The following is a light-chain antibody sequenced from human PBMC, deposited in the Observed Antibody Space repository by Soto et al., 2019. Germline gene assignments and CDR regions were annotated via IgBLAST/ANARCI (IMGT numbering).Light chain of an antibody. CDR2: GAS. Sequence: IVMTQSPDTLSVSPGERATLSCRASENIYTNLAWYQQKPGQAPRLLFYGASTRATGLPARFSGTGSGTEFTLTINSLQAEDSAVYYCQQYYNRPRTFGQGTRLEMK. V-gene: IGKV3-15*01. J-gene: IGKJ5*01. CDR1: ENIYTN. CDR3: QQYYNRPRT.